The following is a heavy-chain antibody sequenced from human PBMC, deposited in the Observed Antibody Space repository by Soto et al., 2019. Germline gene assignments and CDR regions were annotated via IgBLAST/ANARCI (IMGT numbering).Heavy chain of an antibody. V-gene: IGHV3-30*18. CDR2: ISYDGSNK. Sequence: GGSLRLSCAASGFTFSSYGMHWVRQAPGKGLEWVAVISYDGSNKYYADSVKGRFTISRDNSKNTLYLQMNSLRAEDTAVYYCAKEGDTPFDYWGQGTLVTVSS. CDR3: AKEGDTPFDY. J-gene: IGHJ4*02. D-gene: IGHD3-9*01. CDR1: GFTFSSYG.